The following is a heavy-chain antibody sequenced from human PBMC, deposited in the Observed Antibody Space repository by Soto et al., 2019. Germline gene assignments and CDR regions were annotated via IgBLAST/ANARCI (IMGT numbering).Heavy chain of an antibody. CDR3: AKILGNIVVVPAAMKY. V-gene: IGHV3-23*01. CDR2: ISGSGGST. D-gene: IGHD2-2*01. CDR1: GFTFRSYA. Sequence: GGSQRLSCTASGFTFRSYAMSWVRQAPGKGLEWVSAISGSGGSTYYADSVKGRFTISRDNSKNTLYLQMNSLRAEDTAVYYCAKILGNIVVVPAAMKYWGQGTLVTVSS. J-gene: IGHJ4*02.